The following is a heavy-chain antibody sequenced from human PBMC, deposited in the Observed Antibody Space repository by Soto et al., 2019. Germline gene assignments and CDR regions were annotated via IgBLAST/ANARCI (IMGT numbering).Heavy chain of an antibody. V-gene: IGHV4-34*01. CDR2: INHSGST. CDR1: GGSFSGYY. CDR3: ARVRPLSLVRGVIVPPDY. Sequence: TLSLTCAVYGGSFSGYYWSWIRQPPGKGLEWIGEINHSGSTNYNPSLKSRVTISVDTSKNQFSLKLSSVTAADTAVYYCARVRPLSLVRGVIVPPDYWGQGTLVTVSS. D-gene: IGHD3-10*01. J-gene: IGHJ4*02.